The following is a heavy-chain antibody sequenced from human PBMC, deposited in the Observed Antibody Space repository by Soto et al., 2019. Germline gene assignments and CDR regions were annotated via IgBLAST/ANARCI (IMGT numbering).Heavy chain of an antibody. CDR1: GGTFSSYT. CDR2: IIPILGIA. CDR3: ARGYGDYFRDALDI. V-gene: IGHV1-69*02. D-gene: IGHD4-17*01. J-gene: IGHJ3*02. Sequence: QVQLVQSGAEVKKPGSSVKVSCKASGGTFSSYTISWVRQAPGQGLEWMGRIIPILGIANYAQKFQGRVTTTADKSTSTAYMELSSLRSEDTAVYYCARGYGDYFRDALDIWGQGTMVTVSS.